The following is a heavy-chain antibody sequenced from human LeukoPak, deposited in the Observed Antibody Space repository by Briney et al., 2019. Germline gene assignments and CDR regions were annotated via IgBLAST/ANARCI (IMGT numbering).Heavy chain of an antibody. D-gene: IGHD1-26*01. Sequence: ASVKVSCKASGYTFTSYDINWVRQAPGKGLEWMGGFDPEDGETIYAQKFQGRVTMTEDTPTDTAYMELSSLRSEDTAVYYCATGSHRIVSLDYWGQGTLVTVSS. V-gene: IGHV1-24*01. CDR3: ATGSHRIVSLDY. CDR1: GYTFTSYD. J-gene: IGHJ4*02. CDR2: FDPEDGET.